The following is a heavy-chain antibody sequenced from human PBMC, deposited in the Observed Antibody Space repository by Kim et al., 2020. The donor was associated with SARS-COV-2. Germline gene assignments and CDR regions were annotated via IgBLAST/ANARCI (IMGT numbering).Heavy chain of an antibody. CDR3: AKDVGYSSGWYLHYGMDV. CDR1: GFTFSSYA. CDR2: IYSGGSST. D-gene: IGHD6-19*01. V-gene: IGHV3-23*03. Sequence: GGSLRLSCAASGFTFSSYAMSWVRQAPGKGLEWVSVIYSGGSSTYYADSVKGRFTISRDNSKNTLYLQMNSLRAEDTAVYYCAKDVGYSSGWYLHYGMDVWGQGTTVTVSS. J-gene: IGHJ6*02.